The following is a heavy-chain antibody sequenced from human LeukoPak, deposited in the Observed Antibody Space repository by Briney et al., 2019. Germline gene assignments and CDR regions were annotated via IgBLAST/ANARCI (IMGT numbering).Heavy chain of an antibody. J-gene: IGHJ4*02. CDR3: ARGPSGYHNT. CDR1: GSTFSSYA. CDR2: ISSNGGST. Sequence: PGGSLRLSCAASGSTFSSYAMHWVRQAPGKGLEYVSAISSNGGSTYYANSVKGRFTISRDNSKNTLYLQMGSLRAEDTAVYYCARGPSGYHNTGGQGTLVTVSS. V-gene: IGHV3-64*01. D-gene: IGHD5-12*01.